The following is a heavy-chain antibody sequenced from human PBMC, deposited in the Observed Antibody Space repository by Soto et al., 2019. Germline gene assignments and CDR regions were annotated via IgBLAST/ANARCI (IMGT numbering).Heavy chain of an antibody. CDR1: GGTFRNHI. D-gene: IGHD5-12*01. J-gene: IGHJ4*02. Sequence: QVQLVQSGAEVKKPGSSVKVSCKTSGGTFRNHIITWVRQAPGQGLEWMGRVIPLLDITNYAQKFQGRVTNTAEKPTSKTYLEMDSLRSEDTAVYYCARDSPIGSTFSGYDAIDYWGQGTLVTVSS. V-gene: IGHV1-69*08. CDR2: VIPLLDIT. CDR3: ARDSPIGSTFSGYDAIDY.